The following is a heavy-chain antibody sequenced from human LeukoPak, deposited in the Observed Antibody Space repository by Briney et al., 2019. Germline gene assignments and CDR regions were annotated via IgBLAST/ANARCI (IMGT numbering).Heavy chain of an antibody. Sequence: SETLSLTCTVSGGSISINNYYWAWIRQPPGKGLEWIANIYYSGSTYFNPSLKSRVTISINTSKNQFSLSLTSVTAADTAVYYCARIPSPGWFDPWGQGTLVTVSS. CDR3: ARIPSPGWFDP. J-gene: IGHJ5*02. CDR1: GGSISINNYY. V-gene: IGHV4-39*07. CDR2: IYYSGST.